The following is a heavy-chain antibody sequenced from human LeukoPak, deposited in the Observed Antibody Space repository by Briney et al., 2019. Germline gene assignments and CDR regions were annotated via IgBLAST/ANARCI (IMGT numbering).Heavy chain of an antibody. V-gene: IGHV4-39*02. J-gene: IGHJ4*02. CDR1: GGSISSGGYY. CDR2: IYYSGST. Sequence: SQTLSLTCTVSGGSISSGGYYWSWIRQPPGKGLEWIGSIYYSGSTYYNPSLKSRVTISVDTSKNQFSLKLSSVTAADTAVYYCARETSRYCSGGSCPYLDYWGQGTLVTVSS. D-gene: IGHD2-15*01. CDR3: ARETSRYCSGGSCPYLDY.